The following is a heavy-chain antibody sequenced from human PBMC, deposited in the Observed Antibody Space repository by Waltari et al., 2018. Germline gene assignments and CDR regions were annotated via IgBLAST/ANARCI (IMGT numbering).Heavy chain of an antibody. Sequence: QVQLQESGPGLVKPSQTLSLTCTVSGDSISRGSYYWTWTRQPAGKGLEWIGHIYKSGSTNYNPSLKTRLSISMNKSNNQLSLTLKSVTAADTAVYYCARDRGPDVNEAMGLDYWGQGTRVTVSS. CDR2: IYKSGST. J-gene: IGHJ4*02. CDR1: GDSISRGSYY. CDR3: ARDRGPDVNEAMGLDY. D-gene: IGHD3-10*01. V-gene: IGHV4-61*02.